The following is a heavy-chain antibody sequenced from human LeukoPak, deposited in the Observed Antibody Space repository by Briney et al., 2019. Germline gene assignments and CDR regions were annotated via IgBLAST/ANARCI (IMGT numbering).Heavy chain of an antibody. CDR2: ISGSGGST. J-gene: IGHJ4*02. D-gene: IGHD6-19*01. CDR3: AKDYSSGWSWFDY. V-gene: IGHV3-23*01. Sequence: PGGSLRLSCAASGFTFSSYAMSWVRQAPGKGLEWVSAISGSGGSTYYADSVKGRFTISGDNSKNTLYLQMNSLRAEDTAVYYCAKDYSSGWSWFDYWGQGTLVTVSS. CDR1: GFTFSSYA.